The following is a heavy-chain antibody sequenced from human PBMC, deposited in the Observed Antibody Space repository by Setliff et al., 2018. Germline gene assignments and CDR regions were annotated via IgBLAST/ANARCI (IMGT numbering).Heavy chain of an antibody. J-gene: IGHJ6*03. CDR2: MNPNSGNT. D-gene: IGHD3-3*01. CDR1: GYTFTSYD. V-gene: IGHV1-8*03. CDR3: ARGNPGGEWLLYYYYYYMDV. Sequence: ASVKVSCKASGYTFTSYDINWVRQATGQGLEWMGWMNPNSGNTGYAQKFQGRVTITRNTPISTAYMELSSLRSEDTAVYYCARGNPGGEWLLYYYYYYMDVWGKGTTVTVSS.